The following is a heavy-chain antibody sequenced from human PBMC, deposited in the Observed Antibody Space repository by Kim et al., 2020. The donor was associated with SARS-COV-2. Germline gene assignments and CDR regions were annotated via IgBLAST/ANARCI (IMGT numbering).Heavy chain of an antibody. CDR2: IRSKANSYAT. CDR3: TRHQYYYGSGVEDDDY. J-gene: IGHJ4*02. CDR1: GFTFSGSA. D-gene: IGHD3-10*01. V-gene: IGHV3-73*01. Sequence: GGSLRLSCAASGFTFSGSAMHWVRQASGKGLEWVGRIRSKANSYATAYAASVKGRFTISRDDSKNTAYLQMNSLKTEDTAVYYCTRHQYYYGSGVEDDDYWGQGTLVTVSS.